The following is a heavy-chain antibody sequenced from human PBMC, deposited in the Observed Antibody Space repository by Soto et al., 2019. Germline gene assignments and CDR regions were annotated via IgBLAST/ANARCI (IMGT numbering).Heavy chain of an antibody. D-gene: IGHD2-8*02. Sequence: PSDTLSLTCAVSGGSISSGGYSWSWIRQPPGKGLEWIGYIYHSGSTYYNPSLKSRVTISVDRSKNQFSLKLSSVTAADTAVYYCARGTRVWLLPKTLVAPLLDPWGQGTMVTVSS. CDR1: GGSISSGGYS. J-gene: IGHJ5*02. CDR3: ARGTRVWLLPKTLVAPLLDP. CDR2: IYHSGST. V-gene: IGHV4-30-2*01.